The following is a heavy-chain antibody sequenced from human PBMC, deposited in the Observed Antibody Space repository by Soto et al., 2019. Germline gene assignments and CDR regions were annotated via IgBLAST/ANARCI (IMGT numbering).Heavy chain of an antibody. Sequence: SETLSLTCVVYGGSFSGYYWSWIRQSPGKGLEWIGGINHRGSTNYNPSLESRVTISVDTSKNQFSLKLPSVTAADTAMYYCARDGFCTSTTCRVGNWFDPWGQGTLVTVSS. CDR2: INHRGST. CDR1: GGSFSGYY. CDR3: ARDGFCTSTTCRVGNWFDP. D-gene: IGHD2-2*01. J-gene: IGHJ5*02. V-gene: IGHV4-34*01.